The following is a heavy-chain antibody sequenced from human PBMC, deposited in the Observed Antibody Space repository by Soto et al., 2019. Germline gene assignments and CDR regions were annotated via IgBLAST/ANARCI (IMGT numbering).Heavy chain of an antibody. J-gene: IGHJ6*03. Sequence: QVQLQESGPGLVKPSQTLSLTCTVSGGSISSGGYYWSWIRQHPGKGLEWIGYIYYSGSTYYNPSLNSRVTISVDTSKNQFSRKLSSVTAADTAVYYCASLGCSSTSCYGPGYYYYYMDVWGKGTTVTVSS. CDR1: GGSISSGGYY. CDR2: IYYSGST. CDR3: ASLGCSSTSCYGPGYYYYYMDV. V-gene: IGHV4-31*03. D-gene: IGHD2-2*01.